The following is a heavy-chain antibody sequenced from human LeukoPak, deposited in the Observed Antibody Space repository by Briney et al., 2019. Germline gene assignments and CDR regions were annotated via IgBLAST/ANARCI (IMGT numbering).Heavy chain of an antibody. CDR3: AKAKPYGTTWYGGID. CDR1: GFTFSTYW. D-gene: IGHD2-15*01. CDR2: TRGDVGGT. Sequence: GSLRLSCAASGFTFSTYWMHWVRQAPGKGLVWVSATRGDVGGTFYVDSVKGRFTISRDNSKNTLYLQINSLRVEDTAVYYCAKAKPYGTTWYGGIDWGQGTLLTVSS. J-gene: IGHJ4*02. V-gene: IGHV3-23*01.